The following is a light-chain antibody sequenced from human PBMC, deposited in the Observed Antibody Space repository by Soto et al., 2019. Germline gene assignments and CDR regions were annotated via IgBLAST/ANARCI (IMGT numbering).Light chain of an antibody. CDR2: DVS. CDR1: TIDVDSSNY. Sequence: QSVLTQPRSVSGSPGQSVTISCTGPTIDVDSSNYVSWYQQHPGKAPKLMIYDVSERPSGVPDRFSGSKSGSTASLTISGLQAEDEADYYCCLYVGGRTYLFGTGTKVTV. CDR3: CLYVGGRTYL. V-gene: IGLV2-11*01. J-gene: IGLJ1*01.